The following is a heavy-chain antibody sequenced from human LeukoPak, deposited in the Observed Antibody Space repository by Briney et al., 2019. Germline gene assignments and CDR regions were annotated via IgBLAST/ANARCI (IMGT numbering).Heavy chain of an antibody. V-gene: IGHV4-39*07. CDR3: ARILVAKYYYYYYMDV. J-gene: IGHJ6*03. D-gene: IGHD3-22*01. CDR1: GGSISSSSYY. Sequence: SETLSLTCTVSGGSISSSSYYWGWIRQPPGKGLEWIGSIYYSGSTYYTPSLKSRVTISVDTSKNQFSLKLSSVTAADTAVYYCARILVAKYYYYYYMDVWGKGTTVTVSS. CDR2: IYYSGST.